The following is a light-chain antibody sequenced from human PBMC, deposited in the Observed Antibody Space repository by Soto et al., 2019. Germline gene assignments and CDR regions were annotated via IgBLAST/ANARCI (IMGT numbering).Light chain of an antibody. J-gene: IGKJ4*01. CDR1: ESVGTF. V-gene: IGKV3-11*01. CDR3: QQRSKWPPLT. CDR2: DVS. Sequence: EIVLTQSPATLSLSPGERATLSCRASESVGTFLAWYQLKPGQTPRLLIFDVSIRAAGIPARFSGSGSGTDFTLTISSLEPEDFAVYYCQQRSKWPPLTFGGGTRVEIK.